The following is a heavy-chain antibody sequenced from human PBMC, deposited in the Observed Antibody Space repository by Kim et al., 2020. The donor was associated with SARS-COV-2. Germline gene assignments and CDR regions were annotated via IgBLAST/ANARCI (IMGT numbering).Heavy chain of an antibody. D-gene: IGHD3-10*01. V-gene: IGHV3-23*01. Sequence: GGSLRLSCAASGFTFSSYAMSWVRQAPGKGLEWVSAISGSGGSTYYADSVKGRFTISRDNSKNTLYLQMNSLRAEDTAVYYCAKDLKVTMVHYGMDVWGQGTTITVSS. J-gene: IGHJ6*02. CDR2: ISGSGGST. CDR3: AKDLKVTMVHYGMDV. CDR1: GFTFSSYA.